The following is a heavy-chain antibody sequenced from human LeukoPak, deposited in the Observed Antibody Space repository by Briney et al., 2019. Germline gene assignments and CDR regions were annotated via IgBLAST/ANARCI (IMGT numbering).Heavy chain of an antibody. Sequence: GGSLRLSCAASGFTFSSYSMNWVRQAPGKGLEWVSSISSSSSYIYYADSVKGRFTISRDNAKNSLYLQMNSLRAEDTAVYYCARDLSNFDAFDIWGQGTMVTVSS. D-gene: IGHD4-11*01. V-gene: IGHV3-21*01. J-gene: IGHJ3*02. CDR3: ARDLSNFDAFDI. CDR1: GFTFSSYS. CDR2: ISSSSSYI.